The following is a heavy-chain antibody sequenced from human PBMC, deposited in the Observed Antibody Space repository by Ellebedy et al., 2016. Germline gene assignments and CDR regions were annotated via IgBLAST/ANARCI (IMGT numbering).Heavy chain of an antibody. D-gene: IGHD6-19*01. V-gene: IGHV4-39*01. CDR2: IYYSGST. CDR3: ARLLEVAVAGTWWFDP. Sequence: SETLSLTCTVSGSSISSSSYYWGWIRQPPGKGLEWIGSIYYSGSTYYNPSLKSRVTISVDTSKNQFSLKLSSVTAADTAVYYCARLLEVAVAGTWWFDPWGQGTLVTVSS. CDR1: GSSISSSSYY. J-gene: IGHJ5*02.